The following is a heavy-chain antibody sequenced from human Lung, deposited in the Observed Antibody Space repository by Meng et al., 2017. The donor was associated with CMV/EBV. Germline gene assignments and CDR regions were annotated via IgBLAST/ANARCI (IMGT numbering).Heavy chain of an antibody. D-gene: IGHD3-10*01. CDR2: INWNSVRI. V-gene: IGHV3-9*01. CDR1: GFTFDDYS. Sequence: SXKISCAASGFTFDDYSMHWVRQAPGKGLEWVSGINWNSVRIDYVDSVKGRFTISRDNAKKSLYLQINSPRPEDTAFYYCAKGGPDYNGWHYFDFWGQGXLVTVSS. CDR3: AKGGPDYNGWHYFDF. J-gene: IGHJ4*02.